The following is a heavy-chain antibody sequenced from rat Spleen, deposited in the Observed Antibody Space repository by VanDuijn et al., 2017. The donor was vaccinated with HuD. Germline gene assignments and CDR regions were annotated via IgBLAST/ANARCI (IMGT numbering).Heavy chain of an antibody. V-gene: IGHV5-25*01. Sequence: EVQLVESGGGLVQPGRSLKLSCVASGFTFSSFDMAWVRQAPTKGLEWVASIGPNGDDTYYGDSVKGRFTVSRDNAKSALYLQMDSLRSEDTATYYCATDNNYFDYWGQGVMVTVSS. CDR1: GFTFSSFD. CDR2: IGPNGDDT. D-gene: IGHD1-10*01. CDR3: ATDNNYFDY. J-gene: IGHJ2*01.